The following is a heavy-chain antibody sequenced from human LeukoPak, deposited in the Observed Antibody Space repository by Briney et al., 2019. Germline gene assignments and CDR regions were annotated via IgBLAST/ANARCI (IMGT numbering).Heavy chain of an antibody. CDR3: ASEGSSWQFDY. Sequence: SETLSLTCTVSGGSISSGDYYWSWIRQPPGKGLEWIGYIYYSGSTYYNPSLKSRVIISVGTSKNQFSLKLSSVTAADTAVYYCASEGSSWQFDYWGQGTLVTVSS. D-gene: IGHD6-13*01. CDR1: GGSISSGDYY. J-gene: IGHJ4*02. CDR2: IYYSGST. V-gene: IGHV4-30-4*01.